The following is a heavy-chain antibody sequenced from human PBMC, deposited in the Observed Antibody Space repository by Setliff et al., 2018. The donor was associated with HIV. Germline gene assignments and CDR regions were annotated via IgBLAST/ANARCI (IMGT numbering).Heavy chain of an antibody. J-gene: IGHJ6*02. CDR2: ISSSSYYI. CDR1: GFTFSSYT. V-gene: IGHV3-21*01. D-gene: IGHD6-6*01. CDR3: ARLSIATRPSFYAMDV. Sequence: GGSLRLSCAASGFTFSSYTMNWVRQAPGKGLEWVSSISSSSYYIYYADSVKGRFTISRDNAKNSLFLRMNSLGAEDTAVYYCARLSIATRPSFYAMDVWGHGTTVTVSS.